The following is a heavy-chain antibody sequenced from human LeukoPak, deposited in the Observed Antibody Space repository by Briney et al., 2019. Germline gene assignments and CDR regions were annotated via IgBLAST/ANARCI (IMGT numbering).Heavy chain of an antibody. J-gene: IGHJ4*02. CDR2: IYYSGST. CDR3: ARERGQYYDYVWGSYCSRDYFDY. D-gene: IGHD3-16*02. CDR1: GGSISSYY. Sequence: PSETLSLTCTVSGGSISSYYWSWIRQPPGKGLEWIGYIYYSGSTNYNPSLKSRVTISVDTSKNQFSLKLSSVTAADTAVYYCARERGQYYDYVWGSYCSRDYFDYWGQGTLVTVSS. V-gene: IGHV4-59*01.